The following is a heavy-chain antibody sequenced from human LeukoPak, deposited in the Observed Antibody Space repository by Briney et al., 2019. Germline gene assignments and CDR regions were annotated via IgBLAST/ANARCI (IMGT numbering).Heavy chain of an antibody. D-gene: IGHD6-19*01. J-gene: IGHJ4*02. CDR3: ARGRRSSGWYIDY. CDR1: GYTFTSYD. CDR2: MNPNSGNT. Sequence: ASVKVSCKASGYTFTSYDINWVRQATGQGLKRMGWMNPNSGNTGYAQKFQGRVTMTRNTSISTAYMELSSLRSEDTAVYYCARGRRSSGWYIDYWGQGTLVTVSS. V-gene: IGHV1-8*01.